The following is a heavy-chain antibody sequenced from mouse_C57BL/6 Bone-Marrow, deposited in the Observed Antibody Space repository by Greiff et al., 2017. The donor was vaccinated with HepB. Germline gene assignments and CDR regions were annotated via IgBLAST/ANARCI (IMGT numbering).Heavy chain of an antibody. D-gene: IGHD1-1*01. CDR2: ISNGGGST. V-gene: IGHV5-12*01. CDR3: ARRASDYYGSPYFDY. Sequence: EVHLVESGGGLVQPGGSLKLSCAASGFTFSDYYMYWVRQTPEKRLEWVAYISNGGGSTYYPDTVKGRFTISRDNAKNTLYLQMSRLKSEDTAMYYCARRASDYYGSPYFDYWGQGTTLTVSS. CDR1: GFTFSDYY. J-gene: IGHJ2*01.